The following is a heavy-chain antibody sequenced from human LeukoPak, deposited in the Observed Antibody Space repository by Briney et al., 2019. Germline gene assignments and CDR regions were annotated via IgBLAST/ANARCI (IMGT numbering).Heavy chain of an antibody. CDR2: IYYSVST. CDR1: GGSMNNYY. D-gene: IGHD6-19*01. V-gene: IGHV4-59*08. J-gene: IGHJ3*02. CDR3: ARPRAQWLGNDGFDM. Sequence: SETLSLTCTVSGGSMNNYYWTWIRQPPGKGLEWIGYIYYSVSTNYNPSLKSRVTISIDTSKNQFSLKLSSVTAADTAVYYCARPRAQWLGNDGFDMWGQGTLVTVPS.